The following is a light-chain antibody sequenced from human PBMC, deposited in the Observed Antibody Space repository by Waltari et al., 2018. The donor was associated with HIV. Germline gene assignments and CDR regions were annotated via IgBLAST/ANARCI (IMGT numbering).Light chain of an antibody. CDR2: DVT. J-gene: IGLJ1*01. Sequence: QSALTQPASVSGSRGQSVTIFCNGTSSDVGKYKLLSWYQQSPGKAPKVVIYDVTDRPSGVSSRFSASKSGNTASLTISGLQPQDEGDYFCCSYAGSSTYIFGSGTLVTVL. V-gene: IGLV2-23*02. CDR3: CSYAGSSTYI. CDR1: SSDVGKYKL.